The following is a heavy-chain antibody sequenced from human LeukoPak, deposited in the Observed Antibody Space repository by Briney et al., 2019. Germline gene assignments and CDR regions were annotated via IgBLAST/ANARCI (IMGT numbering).Heavy chain of an antibody. J-gene: IGHJ4*02. CDR1: GGFISSGSYD. D-gene: IGHD3-3*01. Sequence: SETLSLTCTVSGGFISSGSYDWSWIRQPAGKGLEWIGRIYTSGSTNYNPSLKIRATISVDTSKNQFSLKLSSVPAADTAVYYCARDGGDFWSGYSSPFGYWGQGTRVTVSS. CDR2: IYTSGST. V-gene: IGHV4-61*02. CDR3: ARDGGDFWSGYSSPFGY.